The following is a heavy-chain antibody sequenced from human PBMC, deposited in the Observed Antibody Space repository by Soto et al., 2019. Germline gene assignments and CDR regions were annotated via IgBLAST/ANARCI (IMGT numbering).Heavy chain of an antibody. CDR3: AKRDNSCYSAYGLDV. CDR1: GFTLSDYG. D-gene: IGHD3-22*01. V-gene: IGHV3-23*01. Sequence: EVQLLESGGGLVQPGGSLRLSCAASGFTLSDYGMSWVRQAPGKGLEWVSTLSGSGGGTSYADSVKGRFTISRDNSKNTRNLQMNSLRVEDTAVYYCAKRDNSCYSAYGLDVWGQGTTVTVSS. CDR2: LSGSGGGT. J-gene: IGHJ6*02.